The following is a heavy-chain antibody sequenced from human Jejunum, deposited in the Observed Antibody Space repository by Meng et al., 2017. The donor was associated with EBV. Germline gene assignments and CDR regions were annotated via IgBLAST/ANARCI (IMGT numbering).Heavy chain of an antibody. V-gene: IGHV3-23*01. J-gene: IGHJ4*02. CDR2: VSGTGGST. Sequence: EGQLLESGGGLVQPEGSLRLSCVASGFTLSAYAMSWVRQAPGKGLEWVSHVSGTGGSTYYADSVKGRFTASRDNSKNMLFLQMNSLRADDTAIYYCVRDGYNYIPFDYWGQGTLVTVSS. D-gene: IGHD5-24*01. CDR3: VRDGYNYIPFDY. CDR1: GFTLSAYA.